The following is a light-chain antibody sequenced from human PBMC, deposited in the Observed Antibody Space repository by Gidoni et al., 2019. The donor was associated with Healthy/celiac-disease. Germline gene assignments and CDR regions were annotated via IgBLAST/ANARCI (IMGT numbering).Light chain of an antibody. CDR3: QQYGSSPGT. V-gene: IGKV3-20*01. CDR1: QSVSSSY. Sequence: EIVLTQSPGTLSLSPGERATRSCRASQSVSSSYLAWYQQKPGQAPRLLIYGASSRATGIPDRFSGSWSGTDFTLTISRLEPDDFAVYYCQQYGSSPGTFXQXTKLEIK. CDR2: GAS. J-gene: IGKJ2*01.